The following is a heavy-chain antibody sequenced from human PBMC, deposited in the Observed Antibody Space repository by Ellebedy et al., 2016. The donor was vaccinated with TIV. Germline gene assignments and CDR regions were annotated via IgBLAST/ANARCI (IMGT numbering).Heavy chain of an antibody. CDR3: ARNTKQAVFDP. CDR2: IDPTTGGT. J-gene: IGHJ5*02. V-gene: IGHV1-2*02. Sequence: AASVKVSCKASGYTFTGYYIYWVRQAPGQGLEWMGWIDPTTGGTDYARKFQGRVTMTRDTSLSTAYLDLTRLISDDTAIYFCARNTKQAVFDPWGQGTLVTVSS. CDR1: GYTFTGYY. D-gene: IGHD6-19*01.